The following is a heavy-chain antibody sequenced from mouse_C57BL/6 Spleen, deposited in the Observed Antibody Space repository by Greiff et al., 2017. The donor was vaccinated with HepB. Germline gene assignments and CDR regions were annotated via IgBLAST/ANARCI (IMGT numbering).Heavy chain of an antibody. D-gene: IGHD2-12*01. CDR3: ARQEGDYSEDY. V-gene: IGHV1-55*01. J-gene: IGHJ2*01. CDR1: GYTFTSYW. CDR2: IYPGSGST. Sequence: QVQLQQSGAELVKPGASVKMSCKASGYTFTSYWITWVKQRPGQGLEWIGDIYPGSGSTNYNEKFKSKATLTVDTSSSTAYMQLSSLTSEDSAVYYCARQEGDYSEDYWGQGTTLTVSS.